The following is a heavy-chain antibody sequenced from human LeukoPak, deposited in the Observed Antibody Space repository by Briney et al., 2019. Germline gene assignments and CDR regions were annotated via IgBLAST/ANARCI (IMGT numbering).Heavy chain of an antibody. CDR3: VRDDGWFHFAY. CDR1: GFTFSNYW. J-gene: IGHJ4*02. CDR2: IKEDGSER. V-gene: IGHV3-7*03. D-gene: IGHD6-19*01. Sequence: GGSLRLSCAASGFTFSNYWMHWVRQAPGKGLEWVANIKEDGSERYYVDSVKGRFSISRDNAKNSLFLQMNNLRVEDTAVYYCVRDDGWFHFAYWGQGTLVTVSS.